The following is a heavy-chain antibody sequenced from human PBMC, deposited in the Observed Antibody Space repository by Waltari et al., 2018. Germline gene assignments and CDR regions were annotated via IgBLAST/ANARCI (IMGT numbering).Heavy chain of an antibody. CDR3: ARAYYYDSSGYYLSSFDY. CDR1: GGSISRGGYY. CDR2: IYYSGST. Sequence: QVQLQESGPGLVKPSQTLSLTCTVSGGSISRGGYYWSWIRQHPGKGLEWIGYIYYSGSTYYNPSLKSRVTISVDTSKNQFSLKLSSVTAADTAVYYCARAYYYDSSGYYLSSFDYWGQGTLVTVSS. V-gene: IGHV4-31*03. D-gene: IGHD3-22*01. J-gene: IGHJ4*02.